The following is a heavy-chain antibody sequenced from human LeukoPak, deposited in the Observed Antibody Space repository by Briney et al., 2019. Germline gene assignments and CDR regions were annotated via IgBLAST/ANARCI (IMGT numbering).Heavy chain of an antibody. Sequence: GGSLRLSCAASGFTFSSYAMSWVRQAPGKGLEWVSAISGSSGSTYYADSVKGRFTISRDNSKNTLYLQMNSLRAEDTAVYYCALLLMAYYDFWSGYYKGAEYFQHWGQGTLVTVSS. CDR2: ISGSSGST. D-gene: IGHD3-3*01. CDR1: GFTFSSYA. CDR3: ALLLMAYYDFWSGYYKGAEYFQH. J-gene: IGHJ1*01. V-gene: IGHV3-23*01.